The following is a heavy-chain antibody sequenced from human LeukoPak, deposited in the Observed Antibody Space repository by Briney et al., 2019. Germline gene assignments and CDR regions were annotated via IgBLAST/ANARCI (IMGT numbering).Heavy chain of an antibody. D-gene: IGHD3-10*01. CDR3: AREGRDYYYYYIYV. V-gene: IGHV4-61*02. CDR1: GGSISSGSDY. J-gene: IGHJ6*03. CDR2: IYTSGST. Sequence: SQTLSLTCTVSGGSISSGSDYWSWLRHPAGKGLEWIGRIYTSGSTNYNPSLESRVTISVDTSKNQFSLKLSSVTAADTAIYYCAREGRDYYYYYIYVWGKGTTVTVSS.